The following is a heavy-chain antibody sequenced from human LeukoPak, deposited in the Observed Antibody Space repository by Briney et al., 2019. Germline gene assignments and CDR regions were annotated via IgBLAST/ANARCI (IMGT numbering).Heavy chain of an antibody. CDR2: IYSGGST. CDR1: GFTVSSNY. Sequence: PGGSLRLSCAASGFTVSSNYMSWVRQAPGKGLEWVSVIYSGGSTYYADSVKGRFTISRDNSKNTLYLQMNSLRAEDTAVYYCAKDIDPDDFWSGYNNAFDIWGQGTMVTVSS. J-gene: IGHJ3*02. CDR3: AKDIDPDDFWSGYNNAFDI. V-gene: IGHV3-53*01. D-gene: IGHD3-3*01.